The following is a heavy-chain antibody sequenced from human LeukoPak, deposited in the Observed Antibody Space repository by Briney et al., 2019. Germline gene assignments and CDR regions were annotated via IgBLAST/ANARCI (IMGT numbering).Heavy chain of an antibody. CDR3: ARDPDTLGWFGEYIGYIDY. Sequence: PGGSLRLSCAASGFTFSSYAMHWVRQAPGKGLEWVAVISYDGSNKYYADSVKGRFTISRDNSKNTLYLQMNSLRAEDTAVYYCARDPDTLGWFGEYIGYIDYWGQGTLVTVSS. V-gene: IGHV3-30*04. J-gene: IGHJ4*02. CDR1: GFTFSSYA. D-gene: IGHD3-10*01. CDR2: ISYDGSNK.